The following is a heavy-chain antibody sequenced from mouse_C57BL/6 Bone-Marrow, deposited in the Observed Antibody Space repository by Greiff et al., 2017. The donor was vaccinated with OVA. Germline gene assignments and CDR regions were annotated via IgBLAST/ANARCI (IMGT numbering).Heavy chain of an antibody. CDR2: IYPGGGST. CDR1: GYTFTSYW. D-gene: IGHD1-1*01. V-gene: IGHV1-55*01. Sequence: VQLQQPGAELVKPGASVKMSCKASGYTFTSYWITWVKQRPGQGLEWIGDIYPGGGSTNYNEKFKSKATLTVATSSSTAYMQLSSLTSEDSAVYYCARPLLLRSYYYAMDYWGQGTSVTVSS. CDR3: ARPLLLRSYYYAMDY. J-gene: IGHJ4*01.